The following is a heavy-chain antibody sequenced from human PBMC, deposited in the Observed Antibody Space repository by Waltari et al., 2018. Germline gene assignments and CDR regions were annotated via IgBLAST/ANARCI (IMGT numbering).Heavy chain of an antibody. CDR3: ASHLEDFYYYMDV. Sequence: EVQLVESGGGLVKPGGSLRLSCVASGFSLNAYTMNWVRHTPEKGLEWVSSIGSSSTYTYYADSVKGRFTISRDNAANSLHLEMNALRPEDTAVYYCASHLEDFYYYMDVWGKGTTVTVSS. J-gene: IGHJ6*03. CDR1: GFSLNAYT. CDR2: IGSSSTYT. V-gene: IGHV3-21*06.